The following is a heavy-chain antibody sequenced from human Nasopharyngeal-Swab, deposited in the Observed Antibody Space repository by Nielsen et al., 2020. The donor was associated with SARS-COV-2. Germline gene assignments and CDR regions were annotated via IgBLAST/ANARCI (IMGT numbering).Heavy chain of an antibody. CDR2: ISSSSSTI. J-gene: IGHJ6*02. D-gene: IGHD3-3*01. CDR3: ARVGYYDFWSGYYTSYYYGMDV. Sequence: SLRLSCAASGLTFSSYSMNWVRQAPGQGLEWVSYISSSSSTIYYADSVKGRFTISRDHAKNSLYLQMNSLRDEDTAVYYCARVGYYDFWSGYYTSYYYGMDVWGQGTTVTVSS. V-gene: IGHV3-48*02. CDR1: GLTFSSYS.